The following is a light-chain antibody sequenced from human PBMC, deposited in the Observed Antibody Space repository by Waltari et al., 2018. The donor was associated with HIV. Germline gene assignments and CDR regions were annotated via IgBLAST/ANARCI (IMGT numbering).Light chain of an antibody. CDR3: SSYASSSTPYV. CDR2: EVS. V-gene: IGLV2-14*01. CDR1: SSDVVGYNN. J-gene: IGLJ1*01. Sequence: QSALTQPASVSGSPGQSITISCTGTSSDVVGYNNVSWYQQHPGKAPKLMIYEVSNRPSGVSNRFSGSKSGNTASLTISGLQAEDEADYYCSSYASSSTPYVFGTGTKVTVL.